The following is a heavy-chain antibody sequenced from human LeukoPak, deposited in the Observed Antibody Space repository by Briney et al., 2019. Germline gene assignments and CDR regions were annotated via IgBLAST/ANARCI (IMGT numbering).Heavy chain of an antibody. CDR1: GYSITSGYY. CDR2: SYHSGST. D-gene: IGHD3-9*01. J-gene: IGHJ4*02. V-gene: IGHV4-38-2*02. CDR3: ARLNYDILTGPFDY. Sequence: SETLSLTCTVSGYSITSGYYWGWIRQPPGKGLEWIGSSYHSGSTFYNPSLKSRVTISVDTSKNQFSLKLSSVTAADTAVYYCARLNYDILTGPFDYWGQGTLVTVSS.